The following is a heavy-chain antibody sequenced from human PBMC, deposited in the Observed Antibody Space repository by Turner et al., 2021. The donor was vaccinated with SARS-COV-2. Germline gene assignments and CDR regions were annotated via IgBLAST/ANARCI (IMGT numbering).Heavy chain of an antibody. CDR2: SSGSGGST. Sequence: EVQLLESGGGLVQPGGSLRLPCAASGFTFSSYAMSWLRQAAGRGLEWVSASSGSGGSTFYADAVKGRFTISRDDSKNTLYLQMNSLRAEDTAVYYCAKDIRTTPIAVAGRGAFDIWGQGTMVTVSS. CDR1: GFTFSSYA. D-gene: IGHD6-19*01. V-gene: IGHV3-23*01. CDR3: AKDIRTTPIAVAGRGAFDI. J-gene: IGHJ3*02.